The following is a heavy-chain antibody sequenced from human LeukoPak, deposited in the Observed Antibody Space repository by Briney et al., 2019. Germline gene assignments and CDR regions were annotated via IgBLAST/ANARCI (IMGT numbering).Heavy chain of an antibody. J-gene: IGHJ2*01. CDR3: ARYGDYAPRYFDL. V-gene: IGHV1-18*01. D-gene: IGHD4-17*01. CDR1: GYIFINYG. CDR2: ISAYSGNT. Sequence: ASVKVSCKASGYIFINYGICWVRQDPGQGLEWMGWISAYSGNTKYAQKFQGRLTMITDTSTSTAYMDLRSLRSDDTAVYYCARYGDYAPRYFDLWGRGTLVTVSS.